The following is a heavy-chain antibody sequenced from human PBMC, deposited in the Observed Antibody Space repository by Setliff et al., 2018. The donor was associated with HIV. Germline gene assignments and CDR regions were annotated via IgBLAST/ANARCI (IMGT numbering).Heavy chain of an antibody. Sequence: SETLSLTCTVSADSISSYYWSWIRQPPGKGLEWIGYIYYTGTTKYNPSLKSRVTISIDTSKNQFSLKLTSVTAADTAVYYCALTGHRLLRGYMGVWGKGTTVTVSS. V-gene: IGHV4-59*01. CDR1: ADSISSYY. CDR3: ALTGHRLLRGYMGV. D-gene: IGHD2-15*01. J-gene: IGHJ6*03. CDR2: IYYTGTT.